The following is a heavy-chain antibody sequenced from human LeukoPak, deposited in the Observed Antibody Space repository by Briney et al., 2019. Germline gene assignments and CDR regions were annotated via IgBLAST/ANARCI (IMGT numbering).Heavy chain of an antibody. CDR2: IYSSGGT. CDR1: GGSINSGAYF. J-gene: IGHJ4*02. CDR3: ARMRNDLLTGYDYYFDY. Sequence: SQTLSLTCTVSGGSINSGAYFWIWIRQHPGKGLEWIGYIYSSGGTYYNPSLKSRVTISVDTSKSHFSLKLSSVTAADTAVYYCARMRNDLLTGYDYYFDYWGQGTLVTVSS. V-gene: IGHV4-31*03. D-gene: IGHD3-9*01.